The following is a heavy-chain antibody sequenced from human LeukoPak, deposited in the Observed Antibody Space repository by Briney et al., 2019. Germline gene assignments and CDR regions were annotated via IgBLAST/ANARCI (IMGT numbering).Heavy chain of an antibody. V-gene: IGHV1-24*01. J-gene: IGHJ5*02. CDR2: FDPEDGGT. D-gene: IGHD4-11*01. CDR1: GYTLTELP. Sequence: ASVKVSCKVSGYTLTELPMHWVRQAPGKGLEWMGGFDPEDGGTIYAQKFQGRVTMTEDTSTDTAYMELSSLRSEDTAVYYCATRVVRYSNYVRWFDPWGQGTLVTVSS. CDR3: ATRVVRYSNYVRWFDP.